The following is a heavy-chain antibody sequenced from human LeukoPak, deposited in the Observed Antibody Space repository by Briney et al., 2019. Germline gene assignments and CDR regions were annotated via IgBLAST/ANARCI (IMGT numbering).Heavy chain of an antibody. CDR3: ARTRRAAAGGLGYFDL. CDR1: GYSFTSYW. J-gene: IGHJ2*01. D-gene: IGHD6-13*01. Sequence: GESLKISCKGFGYSFTSYWIGWVRQMPGKGLEWIGLIYPGDSHLRYSPSLQGQVTISVDKSISTAYLQWSSLKASDTAMYYCARTRRAAAGGLGYFDLWGRGTLVTVSS. V-gene: IGHV5-51*01. CDR2: IYPGDSHL.